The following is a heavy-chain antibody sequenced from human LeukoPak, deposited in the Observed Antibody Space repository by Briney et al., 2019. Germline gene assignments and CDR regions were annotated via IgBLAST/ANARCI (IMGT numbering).Heavy chain of an antibody. CDR2: ISSSGSTI. J-gene: IGHJ4*02. V-gene: IGHV3-11*01. CDR1: GFTFSDYY. D-gene: IGHD3-9*01. CDR3: ARMYYDILTGYYFDY. Sequence: GGSPRLSCAASGFTFSDYYMSWIRQAPGKGLEWVSYISSSGSTIYYADSVKGRFTISRDNAKNSLYLQMNSLRAEDTAVYYCARMYYDILTGYYFDYWGQGTLVTVSS.